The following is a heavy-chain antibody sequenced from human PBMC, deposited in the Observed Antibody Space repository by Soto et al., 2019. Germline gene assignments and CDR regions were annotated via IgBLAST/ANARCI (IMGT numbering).Heavy chain of an antibody. D-gene: IGHD3-10*01. Sequence: QVQLVESGGGVVQPGTSLRLSCVASGFPFTTYGMHWVREGPGKGLEWVAVISFDGSNKYYADSVKGRFTISRDNSKNTLFLQMNSLRPEDTALYYCGGGQYYFDYRGQGTLVTVSS. CDR1: GFPFTTYG. J-gene: IGHJ4*02. CDR3: GGGQYYFDY. V-gene: IGHV3-30*03. CDR2: ISFDGSNK.